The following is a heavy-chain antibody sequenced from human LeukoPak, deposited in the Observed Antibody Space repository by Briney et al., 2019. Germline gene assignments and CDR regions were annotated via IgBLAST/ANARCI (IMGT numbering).Heavy chain of an antibody. CDR1: GFTFSSYA. V-gene: IGHV3-23*01. CDR2: ISGSGGST. Sequence: GGSLRLSCAASGFTFSSYAMSWVRQAPGKGLEWVSAISGSGGSTYYADSVKGRFTISRDNSKNTLYLQMNSLRAEDTAVYYCAKDGGGYYDSSGYYVGWFDPWGRGTLVTVSS. J-gene: IGHJ5*02. D-gene: IGHD3-22*01. CDR3: AKDGGGYYDSSGYYVGWFDP.